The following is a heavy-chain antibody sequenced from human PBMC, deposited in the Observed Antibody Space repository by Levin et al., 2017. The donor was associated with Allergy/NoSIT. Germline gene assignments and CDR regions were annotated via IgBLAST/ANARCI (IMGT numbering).Heavy chain of an antibody. D-gene: IGHD6-13*01. Sequence: PGGSLRLSCAASGFTFSSYAMSWVRQAPGKGLEWVSVISGSGSSTYYADSVKGRFTISRDNSKNTLYLQMNSLRAEDTAVYYCAKGGSYHSSSWYYSLDYWGQGTLVTVSS. CDR1: GFTFSSYA. J-gene: IGHJ4*02. V-gene: IGHV3-23*01. CDR2: ISGSGSST. CDR3: AKGGSYHSSSWYYSLDY.